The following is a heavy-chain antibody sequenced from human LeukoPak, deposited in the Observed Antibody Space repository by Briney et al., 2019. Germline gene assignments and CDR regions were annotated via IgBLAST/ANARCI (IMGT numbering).Heavy chain of an antibody. CDR3: ARDQYSSSFHFDY. Sequence: PGGSLRLSCAASGFTFSSYAMHWVRQAPGKGLEWVAVLSYDGSNKYYADSVKGRFTISRDNSKNTLYLQINSLRAEDTAVYYCARDQYSSSFHFDYWGQGTLVTVSS. D-gene: IGHD6-6*01. V-gene: IGHV3-30-3*01. CDR1: GFTFSSYA. J-gene: IGHJ4*02. CDR2: LSYDGSNK.